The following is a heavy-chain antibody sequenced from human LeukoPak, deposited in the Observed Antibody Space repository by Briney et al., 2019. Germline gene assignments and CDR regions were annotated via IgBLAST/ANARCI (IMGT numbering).Heavy chain of an antibody. CDR2: IYYSGST. Sequence: TLSLTCAVSGGSISSGGYSWSWIRQPPGKGLEWIGYIYYSGSTYYNPSLKSRVTISVDTSKNQFSLKLSSVTAADTAVYYCARVKAGEDWFDPWGQGTLVTVS. CDR3: ARVKAGEDWFDP. J-gene: IGHJ5*02. CDR1: GGSISSGGYS. V-gene: IGHV4-30-4*07. D-gene: IGHD3-16*01.